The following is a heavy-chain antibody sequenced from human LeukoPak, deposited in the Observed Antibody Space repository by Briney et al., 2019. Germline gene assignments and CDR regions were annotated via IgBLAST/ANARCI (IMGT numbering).Heavy chain of an antibody. CDR1: GGTFSSYT. V-gene: IGHV1-69*02. Sequence: ASVKVSCKASGGTFSSYTISWVRQAPGQGLEWMGRIIPILGIANYAQKFQGRVTITADKSTSTAYMELSSLRSEDTAVYYCAESLSYYASSGYHHWGQGTLVTVSS. J-gene: IGHJ4*02. CDR2: IIPILGIA. CDR3: AESLSYYASSGYHH. D-gene: IGHD3-22*01.